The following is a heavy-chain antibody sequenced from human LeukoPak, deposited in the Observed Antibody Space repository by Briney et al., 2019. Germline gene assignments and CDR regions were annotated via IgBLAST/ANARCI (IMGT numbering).Heavy chain of an antibody. V-gene: IGHV3-23*01. CDR3: AKNDYDSSGYYPPFDY. CDR1: GFTLSSYA. Sequence: GGSLRLSCAASGFTLSSYAMSWVRQAPGKGLEWVSAISGSGGSTYYADSVKGRFTISRDNSKNTLYLQMNSLRAEDTAVYYCAKNDYDSSGYYPPFDYWGQGTLVTVSS. D-gene: IGHD3-22*01. CDR2: ISGSGGST. J-gene: IGHJ4*02.